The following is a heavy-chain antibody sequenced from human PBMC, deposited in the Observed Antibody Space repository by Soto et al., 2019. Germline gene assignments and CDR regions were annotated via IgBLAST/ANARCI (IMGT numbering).Heavy chain of an antibody. J-gene: IGHJ4*02. CDR2: INHSGST. CDR1: GGSFSGYY. CDR3: ARGIMVRGVIPYYFDY. D-gene: IGHD3-10*01. Sequence: QVQLQQWGAGLLKPSETLSLTCAVYGGSFSGYYWSWIRQPPGKGLEWIGEINHSGSTNYNPSLKSRFNLSVDTSKNQFSLKLSCVSAADTAVYYCARGIMVRGVIPYYFDYWGQGTLVTVSS. V-gene: IGHV4-34*01.